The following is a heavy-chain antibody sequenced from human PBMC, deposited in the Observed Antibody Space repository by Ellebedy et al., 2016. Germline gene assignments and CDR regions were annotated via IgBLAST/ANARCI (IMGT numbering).Heavy chain of an antibody. CDR2: ISYSGST. D-gene: IGHD3-22*01. J-gene: IGHJ4*02. CDR1: GGSINSGVYY. V-gene: IGHV4-31*02. CDR3: ARSQGGHPTEYYYDT. Sequence: SETLSLTXTVSGGSINSGVYYWSWIRQHPGKGPEWIGYISYSGSTYCNPSLKSRVTISVEMSKKQFSLKLSSVTAADTAVYYCARSQGGHPTEYYYDTWGQGTLVTVSS.